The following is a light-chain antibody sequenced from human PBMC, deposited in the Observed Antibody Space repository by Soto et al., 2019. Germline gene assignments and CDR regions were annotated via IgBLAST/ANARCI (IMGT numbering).Light chain of an antibody. CDR2: RNV. Sequence: QAVVTQPTSASGAPGQRVTISCSGSSSNIGDNYVYWYQQVPGLAPKLLIYRNVERPSGVPDRISGSKSGTSASLSISGLRSEDEADYYCSTWDDSLSAVLFGGGTKVTVL. V-gene: IGLV1-47*01. CDR3: STWDDSLSAVL. CDR1: SSNIGDNY. J-gene: IGLJ3*02.